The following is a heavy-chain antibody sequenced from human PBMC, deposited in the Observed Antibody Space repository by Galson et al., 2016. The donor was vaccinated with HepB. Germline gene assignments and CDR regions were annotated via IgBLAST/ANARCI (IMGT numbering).Heavy chain of an antibody. V-gene: IGHV3-11*01. CDR3: ATDWFFTTNH. D-gene: IGHD3-3*01. Sequence: SLRLSCAASGFTFSDYYMSWIRQAPGKGLEWVSYISDSGSTIYYADSVKGRFTISRDNAKNTLYLQMNSLRVEDTAIYYCATDWFFTTNHWGRGTVVTVS. J-gene: IGHJ2*01. CDR2: ISDSGSTI. CDR1: GFTFSDYY.